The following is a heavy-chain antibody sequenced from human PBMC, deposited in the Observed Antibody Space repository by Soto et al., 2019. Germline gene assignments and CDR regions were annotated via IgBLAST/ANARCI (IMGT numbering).Heavy chain of an antibody. CDR1: GFTFSSYG. Sequence: QVQLVESGGGVVQPGRSLRLSCAASGFTFSSYGMHWVRQAPGKGLEWVAVIWYDGSNKYYADSVKGRFTISRDNSKNTLYLQMNSLRAADTAVYYCARDSRRYCSSTSCYAFDIWGQGTMVTVSS. D-gene: IGHD2-2*01. V-gene: IGHV3-33*01. CDR3: ARDSRRYCSSTSCYAFDI. CDR2: IWYDGSNK. J-gene: IGHJ3*02.